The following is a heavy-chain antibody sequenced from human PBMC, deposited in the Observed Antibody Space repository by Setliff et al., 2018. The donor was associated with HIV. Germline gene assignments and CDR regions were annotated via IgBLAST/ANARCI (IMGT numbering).Heavy chain of an antibody. Sequence: ASVKVSCKASGYTFTNYAINWVRQDPGQGLEWMGWSNTNTCYPTYAQAFRGRFVFSLDTSVSTAYLEISSLKAQDTAVYYCARAPFLQFFRGSPYYFDYWGQGSLVTVSS. D-gene: IGHD3-10*01. CDR3: ARAPFLQFFRGSPYYFDY. V-gene: IGHV7-4-1*02. CDR1: GYTFTNYA. J-gene: IGHJ4*02. CDR2: SNTNTCYP.